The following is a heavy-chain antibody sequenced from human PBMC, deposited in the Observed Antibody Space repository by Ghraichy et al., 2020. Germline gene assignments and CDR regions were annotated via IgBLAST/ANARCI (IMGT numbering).Heavy chain of an antibody. CDR2: ISYDGSNK. D-gene: IGHD6-13*01. CDR3: AKDPTSSSWYPGGMDV. Sequence: GGSLRLSCAASGFTFSSYGMHWVRQAPGKGLEWVAVISYDGSNKYYADSVKGRFTISRDNSKNTLYLQMNSLRAEDTAVYYCAKDPTSSSWYPGGMDVWGQGTTVTVSS. V-gene: IGHV3-30*18. CDR1: GFTFSSYG. J-gene: IGHJ6*02.